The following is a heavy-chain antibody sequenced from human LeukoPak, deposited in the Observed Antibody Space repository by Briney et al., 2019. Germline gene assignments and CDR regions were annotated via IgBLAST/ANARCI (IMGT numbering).Heavy chain of an antibody. CDR3: ARVYCSSNSCYLDY. J-gene: IGHJ4*02. CDR2: IFFTGTT. Sequence: SETLSLTCAVSGASISSNNWWSWVRQPPGKGLEWIGEIFFTGTTTYNPSLKSRVSMSLDKSKNQSSLNLTSVTAADTAIYYCARVYCSSNSCYLDYWSQGTLVTVSS. V-gene: IGHV4-4*02. D-gene: IGHD2-2*01. CDR1: GASISSNNW.